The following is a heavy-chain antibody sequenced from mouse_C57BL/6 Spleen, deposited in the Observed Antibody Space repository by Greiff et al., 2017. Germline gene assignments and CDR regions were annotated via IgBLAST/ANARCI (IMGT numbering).Heavy chain of an antibody. V-gene: IGHV10-1*01. CDR1: GFSFNTYA. CDR3: VRHVRYFDV. CDR2: IRSKSNNYAT. J-gene: IGHJ1*03. Sequence: EVKLVESGGGLVQPKGSLKLSCAASGFSFNTYAMNWVRQAPGKGLEWVARIRSKSNNYATYYADSVKDRFTISRDDSESMLYLQMNNLKTEDTAMYYSVRHVRYFDVWGKGTTVTVSS.